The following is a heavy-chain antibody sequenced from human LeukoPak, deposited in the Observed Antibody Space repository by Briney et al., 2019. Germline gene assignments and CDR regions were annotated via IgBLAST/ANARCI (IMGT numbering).Heavy chain of an antibody. V-gene: IGHV4-59*01. CDR1: GGSISNYS. J-gene: IGHJ4*02. CDR2: ISYSGST. CDR3: ARVGRGDYIWGSYSFDY. Sequence: PSETLSLTCTVSGGSISNYSWSWIRQPPGKGLEWIGYISYSGSTNYNPSLKSRVTISLDTSKNQFSLKLSSVTAADTAVYYCARVGRGDYIWGSYSFDYWGQGTPVTVSS. D-gene: IGHD3-16*01.